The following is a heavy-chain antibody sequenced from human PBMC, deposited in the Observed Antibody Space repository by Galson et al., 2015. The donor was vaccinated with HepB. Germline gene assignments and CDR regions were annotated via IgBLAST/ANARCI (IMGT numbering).Heavy chain of an antibody. D-gene: IGHD6-13*01. J-gene: IGHJ4*02. CDR2: IRSKADNYAT. CDR1: GFTFSGSA. CDR3: TRLGDFSGYSSR. V-gene: IGHV3-73*01. Sequence: LRLSCAASGFTFSGSAIHWVRQAPGKGPEWVGRIRSKADNYATAYVESLKGRFTISRDDSKNTAYLHMNSLKTEDTAVYYCTRLGDFSGYSSRWGQGTLVTVSS.